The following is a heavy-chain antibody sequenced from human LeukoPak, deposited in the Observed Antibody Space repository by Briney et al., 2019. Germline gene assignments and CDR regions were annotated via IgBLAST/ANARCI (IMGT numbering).Heavy chain of an antibody. D-gene: IGHD6-13*01. CDR1: GFTFSSYA. CDR3: ARAPLPAAVGWYFDY. CDR2: ISYDGSNK. J-gene: IGHJ4*02. V-gene: IGHV3-30-3*01. Sequence: PGGSLRLSCAASGFTFSSYAMHWVRQAPGKGLEWVAVISYDGSNKYYADSVKGRFTISRDNSKNTLYLQMNSLRAEDTAVYYCARAPLPAAVGWYFDYWGQGTLVTVSS.